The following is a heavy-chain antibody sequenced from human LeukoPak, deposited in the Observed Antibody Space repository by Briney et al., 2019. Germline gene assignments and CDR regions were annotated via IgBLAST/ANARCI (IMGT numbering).Heavy chain of an antibody. CDR3: ANPTPYSGYDYTPFPFDY. CDR2: ISGSGGST. D-gene: IGHD5-12*01. Sequence: PGGSLRLSCAASGFTFSSYAMSWVRQAPGKGLEWVSAISGSGGSTYYADSVKGRFTISRDNSKNTLYLQMNSLRAEDTAVYYCANPTPYSGYDYTPFPFDYWGQGTLVTVSS. CDR1: GFTFSSYA. V-gene: IGHV3-23*01. J-gene: IGHJ4*02.